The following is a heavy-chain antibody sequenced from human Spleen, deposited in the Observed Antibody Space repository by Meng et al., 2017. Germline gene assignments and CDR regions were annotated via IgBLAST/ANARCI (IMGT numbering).Heavy chain of an antibody. J-gene: IGHJ4*02. CDR1: GYTFTSYA. CDR3: ARTGAGYGYFDY. V-gene: IGHV1-3*01. Sequence: ASVKVSCKASGYTFTSYAMHWVRQAPGQRLEWMGWINAGNGNTKYSQKFQGRVTITRDTSASTAYMELSSLRSEDTAVYYCARTGAGYGYFDYWGQGTLVTVSS. D-gene: IGHD5-12*01. CDR2: INAGNGNT.